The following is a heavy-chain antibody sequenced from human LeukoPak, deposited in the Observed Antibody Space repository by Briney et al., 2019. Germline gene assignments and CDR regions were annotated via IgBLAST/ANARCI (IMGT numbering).Heavy chain of an antibody. Sequence: PSETLSLTCAVHGGPLSGHYCIWIRQPPGKGLEWIGEINHSGSPNYSPSFKNRVTISVDTSKNQFSLSLRSVTAADTAVYYCARGPDIPVAAYWGQGTLVTVSS. D-gene: IGHD6-19*01. CDR3: ARGPDIPVAAY. CDR1: GGPLSGHY. CDR2: INHSGSP. V-gene: IGHV4-34*01. J-gene: IGHJ4*02.